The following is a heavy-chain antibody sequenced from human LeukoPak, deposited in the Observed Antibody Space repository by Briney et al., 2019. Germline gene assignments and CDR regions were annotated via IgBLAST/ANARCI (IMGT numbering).Heavy chain of an antibody. V-gene: IGHV4-30-4*07. Sequence: SETLSLTCAVSGGSLSSGGYSWSWIRQPPGTGLEWIGYIYYSGSTYYNPSLKSRVTISVDTSKNQFSLKLSSVTAADTTVYYCARVRWFGELSGYYYYYYMDVWGKGTTVTVSS. CDR3: ARVRWFGELSGYYYYYYMDV. D-gene: IGHD3-10*01. J-gene: IGHJ6*03. CDR1: GGSLSSGGYS. CDR2: IYYSGST.